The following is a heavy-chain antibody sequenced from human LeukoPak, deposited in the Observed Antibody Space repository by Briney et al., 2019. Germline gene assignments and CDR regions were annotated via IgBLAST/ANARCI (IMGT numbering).Heavy chain of an antibody. J-gene: IGHJ4*02. D-gene: IGHD2-2*01. CDR1: GFTFSSYG. Sequence: PGGSLRLSCAASGFTFSSYGMHWVRQAPGKGLEWVAFIRYDGSNKYDADSVRGRFTISRDNSKNTLYLQMNSLRAEDTAVYYCARGDCSFTSCYFDYWGQGTLVTVSS. CDR2: IRYDGSNK. CDR3: ARGDCSFTSCYFDY. V-gene: IGHV3-30*02.